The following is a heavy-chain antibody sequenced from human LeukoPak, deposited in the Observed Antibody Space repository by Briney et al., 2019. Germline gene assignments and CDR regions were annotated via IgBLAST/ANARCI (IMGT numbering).Heavy chain of an antibody. D-gene: IGHD3-22*01. Sequence: SETLSLTCTVSGGSISSGGYYWSWIRQHPGKGLEWIGYIYYSGSTNYNPSLKSRVTISVDTSKNQFSLKLSSVTAAHTAVYYCARLGPHDSSGYYYRARGYFDYWGQGTLVTVSS. CDR3: ARLGPHDSSGYYYRARGYFDY. CDR1: GGSISSGGYY. CDR2: IYYSGST. V-gene: IGHV4-61*08. J-gene: IGHJ4*02.